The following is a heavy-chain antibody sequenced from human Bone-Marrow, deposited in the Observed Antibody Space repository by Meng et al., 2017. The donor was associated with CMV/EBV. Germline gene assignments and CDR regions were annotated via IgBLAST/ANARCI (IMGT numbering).Heavy chain of an antibody. J-gene: IGHJ5*02. D-gene: IGHD2/OR15-2a*01. CDR1: GFTFSSYA. CDR2: ILNKANGYVT. V-gene: IGHV3-72*01. Sequence: GESLKISCAASGFTFSSYAMSWVRQAPGKGLQWVGRILNKANGYVTQYAASVQGRFILSREDSDNSLFLQMNSLKTGDAALYYCARDSMRGGGFDHWGQGTLVTVSS. CDR3: ARDSMRGGGFDH.